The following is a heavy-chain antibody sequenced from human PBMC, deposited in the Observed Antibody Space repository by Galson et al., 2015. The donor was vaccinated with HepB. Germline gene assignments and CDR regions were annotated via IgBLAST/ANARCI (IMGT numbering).Heavy chain of an antibody. CDR3: ARALDYYDSSGYYFSD. V-gene: IGHV3-66*01. CDR1: GFTVSSNY. J-gene: IGHJ4*02. Sequence: SLRLSCAASGFTVSSNYMNWVRQAPGKGLEWVSVIYSGGSTYYADSVKGRFTISRDNSKNTLYLQMNSLRAEDTAVYYCARALDYYDSSGYYFSDWGQGTLVTVSS. CDR2: IYSGGST. D-gene: IGHD3-22*01.